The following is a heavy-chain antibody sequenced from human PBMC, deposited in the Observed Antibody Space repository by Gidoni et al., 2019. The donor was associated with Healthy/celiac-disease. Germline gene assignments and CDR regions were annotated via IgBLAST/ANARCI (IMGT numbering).Heavy chain of an antibody. V-gene: IGHV4-38-2*02. CDR2: IYHSGST. Sequence: QVQLQESGPGLVKPSETLSLTCAVPGYSISSGYYWGWIRQPPGKGLEWIGSIYHSGSTYYNPSLKSRVTISVDTSKNQFSLKLSSVTAADTAVYYCAREGSGYNIDYWGQGTLVTVSS. CDR1: GYSISSGYY. CDR3: AREGSGYNIDY. J-gene: IGHJ4*02. D-gene: IGHD3-22*01.